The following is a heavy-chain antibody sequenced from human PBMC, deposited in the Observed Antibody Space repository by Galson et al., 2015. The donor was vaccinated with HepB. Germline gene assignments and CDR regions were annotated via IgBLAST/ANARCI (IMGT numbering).Heavy chain of an antibody. CDR3: ARETVAGTRWFDP. V-gene: IGHV1-69*13. J-gene: IGHJ5*02. CDR2: IIPIFGTA. D-gene: IGHD6-19*01. CDR1: GGTFSSYA. Sequence: SVKVSCKASGGTFSSYAISWVRQAPGQGLEWMGGIIPIFGTANYAQKFQGRVTITADESTSTAYMELSSLRSEDTAVYYCARETVAGTRWFDPWGQGTLVTVSS.